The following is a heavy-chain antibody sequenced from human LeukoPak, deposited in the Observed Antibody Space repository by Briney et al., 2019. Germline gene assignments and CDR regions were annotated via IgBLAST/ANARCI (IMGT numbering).Heavy chain of an antibody. J-gene: IGHJ6*02. CDR1: GYSFTSYW. CDR3: ARERGYSGYGGSYYYYGMDV. Sequence: GESLKISCKGSGYSFTSYWIGWVRQMPGKGLEWMGIIYPGDSDTRYSPSFQGQVTISADKSISTAYLQWSSLKASDTAMYYCARERGYSGYGGSYYYYGMDVWGRGTTVTVSS. D-gene: IGHD5-12*01. CDR2: IYPGDSDT. V-gene: IGHV5-51*01.